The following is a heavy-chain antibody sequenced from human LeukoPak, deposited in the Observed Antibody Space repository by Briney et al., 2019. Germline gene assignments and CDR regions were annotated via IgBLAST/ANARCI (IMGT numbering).Heavy chain of an antibody. CDR1: GGSISSYY. CDR2: IYYSGST. CDR3: ARHVEGWANCSGGSCYYQDSYGMDV. J-gene: IGHJ6*02. Sequence: SETLSLTCTVSGGSISSYYWSWIRQPPGKGLEWIGYIYYSGSTNYNPSLKSRVTISVDTSKNQFSLKLSSVTAADTAVYYCARHVEGWANCSGGSCYYQDSYGMDVWGQGTTVTVSS. V-gene: IGHV4-59*08. D-gene: IGHD2-15*01.